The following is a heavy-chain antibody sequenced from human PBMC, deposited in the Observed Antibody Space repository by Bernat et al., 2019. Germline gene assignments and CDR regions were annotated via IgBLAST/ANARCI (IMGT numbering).Heavy chain of an antibody. V-gene: IGHV4-59*01. J-gene: IGHJ6*02. CDR1: GGSISSYY. Sequence: QVQLQESGPGLVKPSETLSLTCTVSGGSISSYYWSWIRQPPGKGLEWIGYIYYSGSTNYNPSLKSRVTISVDTSKNQFSLKLSSVTAADTAVYYCARGYSYPIETNYYGMDVWGQGTTVTVSS. CDR2: IYYSGST. D-gene: IGHD5-18*01. CDR3: ARGYSYPIETNYYGMDV.